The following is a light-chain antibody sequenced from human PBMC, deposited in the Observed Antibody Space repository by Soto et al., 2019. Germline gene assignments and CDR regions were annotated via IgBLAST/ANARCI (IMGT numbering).Light chain of an antibody. V-gene: IGLV2-14*01. J-gene: IGLJ2*01. CDR1: SSDVGGYNY. Sequence: QSALTQPASVSGSPGQSITISCTGTSSDVGGYNYVSWYQQHPGKAPKLMIYDVSNRPSVVSNRFSGSKSGNTASLTIFGLHAEDEADYYCSSYTSSSTLVFGGGTKLTVL. CDR2: DVS. CDR3: SSYTSSSTLV.